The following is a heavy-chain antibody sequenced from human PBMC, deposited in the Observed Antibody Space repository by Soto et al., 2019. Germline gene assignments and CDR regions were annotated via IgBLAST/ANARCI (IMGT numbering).Heavy chain of an antibody. Sequence: EVQLVESGGGLVQPGWSLRLSCAASGFTFSNYWMHWVRQVPGKGLVWVSSIKSDGTSTSYADAVTGRFTISTDNAKNTLVLQKNSLRAEDTAVYYCSGGQYSSSGLPLDYWGQGTLFTVSS. CDR3: SGGQYSSSGLPLDY. CDR1: GFTFSNYW. V-gene: IGHV3-74*01. CDR2: IKSDGTST. D-gene: IGHD6-13*01. J-gene: IGHJ4*02.